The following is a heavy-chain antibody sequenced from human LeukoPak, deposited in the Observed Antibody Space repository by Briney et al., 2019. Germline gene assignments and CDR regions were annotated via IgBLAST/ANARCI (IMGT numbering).Heavy chain of an antibody. CDR2: IYYSGST. D-gene: IGHD4-17*01. Sequence: SETLSLTCTVSGGSISSYYWIWIRQPPGKGLEWIGYIYYSGSTNYNPSLKSRVTISVDTSKNQFSLKLSSVTAADTAVYYCAREDGDHLGISAFDIWSQGTMVTVSS. V-gene: IGHV4-59*01. CDR3: AREDGDHLGISAFDI. CDR1: GGSISSYY. J-gene: IGHJ3*02.